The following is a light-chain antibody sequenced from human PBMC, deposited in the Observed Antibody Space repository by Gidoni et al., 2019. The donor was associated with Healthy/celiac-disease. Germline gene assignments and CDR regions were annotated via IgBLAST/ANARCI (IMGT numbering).Light chain of an antibody. Sequence: SSELTQDPAVSVALGQTVRITCQGDSLRSYYASWYQQKPGQAPVLVIYGKNNRPSGIPERFSGSSSGNTASLTITGAQAEDEADYYCNSRDSSGNHLDVFGTGTKVTVL. CDR2: GKN. CDR1: SLRSYY. J-gene: IGLJ1*01. V-gene: IGLV3-19*01. CDR3: NSRDSSGNHLDV.